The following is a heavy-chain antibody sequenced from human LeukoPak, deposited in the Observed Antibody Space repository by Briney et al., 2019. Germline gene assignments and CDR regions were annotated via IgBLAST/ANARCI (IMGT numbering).Heavy chain of an antibody. CDR3: AREPPGFGVARNTREAFDI. CDR2: IYYSGST. D-gene: IGHD3-3*01. V-gene: IGHV4-61*01. J-gene: IGHJ3*02. CDR1: GGSIGSGSYY. Sequence: SQTLSLTCTVSGGSIGSGSYYWSWIRQPPGKGLEWIGYIYYSGSTNYNPSLKSRVTISVDTSKNQFSLKLSSVTAADTAVYYCAREPPGFGVARNTREAFDIWGQGTMVTVSS.